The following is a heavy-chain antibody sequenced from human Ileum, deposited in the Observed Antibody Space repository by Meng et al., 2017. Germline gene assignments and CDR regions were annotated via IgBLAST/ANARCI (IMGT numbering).Heavy chain of an antibody. Sequence: ESLKISCAASGFTGSRNYMSWVRQAPGKGLEWVSVIYSGGSTYYADSVKGRFTISRDNSKNTLYLQMNSLRAEDTAVYYCVRDNYDSSGYWVLDYWGQGTLVTVSS. CDR2: IYSGGST. CDR3: VRDNYDSSGYWVLDY. CDR1: GFTGSRNY. D-gene: IGHD3-22*01. J-gene: IGHJ4*02. V-gene: IGHV3-53*01.